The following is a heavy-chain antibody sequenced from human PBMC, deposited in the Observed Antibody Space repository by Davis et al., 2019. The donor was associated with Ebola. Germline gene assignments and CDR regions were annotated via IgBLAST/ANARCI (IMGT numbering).Heavy chain of an antibody. CDR2: FYPDDSDI. Sequence: TVSCKGSGYSFTSYWIGWVRQMPGKGLEFMGIFYPDDSDIRYSPSFEGQATISADKSISTAYLQWSSLKASDTAIYYCARRRGGWGFDYWGQGTLVTVSS. J-gene: IGHJ4*02. D-gene: IGHD3-16*01. CDR3: ARRRGGWGFDY. CDR1: GYSFTSYW. V-gene: IGHV5-51*01.